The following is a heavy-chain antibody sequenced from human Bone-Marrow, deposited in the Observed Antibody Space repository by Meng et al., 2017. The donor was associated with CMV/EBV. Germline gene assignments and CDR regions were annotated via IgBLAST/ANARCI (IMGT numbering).Heavy chain of an antibody. CDR2: VSSSGSDT. J-gene: IGHJ4*02. CDR3: ARDVRNYGDYYFDY. Sequence: GGSLRPSCAASGFTFSGYWMNWVRQAPGKGLEWVSHVSSSGSDTYYADSVKGRFTISKDNAKNSLYLQMNGLRADDTAVYYWARDVRNYGDYYFDYWGQGTLVTVSS. CDR1: GFTFSGYW. V-gene: IGHV3-48*03. D-gene: IGHD1-7*01.